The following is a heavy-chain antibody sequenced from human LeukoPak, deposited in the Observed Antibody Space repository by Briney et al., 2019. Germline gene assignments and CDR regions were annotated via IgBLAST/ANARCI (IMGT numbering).Heavy chain of an antibody. CDR3: TRVGYIDEGIDY. CDR1: GFPFSSYW. J-gene: IGHJ4*02. D-gene: IGHD5-24*01. CDR2: IKQDGSKK. Sequence: GGSLRLSGVASGFPFSSYWMTWVRKAPGKGLEWVANIKQDGSKKSYVDSVKGRFTISRDNAKNSLYLQMNSLRAEDTAIYYCTRVGYIDEGIDYWGQGTLVTVSS. V-gene: IGHV3-7*04.